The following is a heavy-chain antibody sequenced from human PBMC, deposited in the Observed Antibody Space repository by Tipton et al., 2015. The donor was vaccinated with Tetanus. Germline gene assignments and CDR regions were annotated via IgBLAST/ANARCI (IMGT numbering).Heavy chain of an antibody. D-gene: IGHD6-19*01. CDR3: ARPIKQWLVPVDS. J-gene: IGHJ4*02. CDR2: IYYNGNT. CDR1: GDSGSRHY. Sequence: GLVKPSETLSLTCSVSGDSGSRHYWSWIRQPPGKALEWIGNIYYNGNTYYLSSLRSRVTISADTSKNQFSLSLRSVTAADTAVYYCARPIKQWLVPVDSWGQGTLVTVSS. V-gene: IGHV4-59*04.